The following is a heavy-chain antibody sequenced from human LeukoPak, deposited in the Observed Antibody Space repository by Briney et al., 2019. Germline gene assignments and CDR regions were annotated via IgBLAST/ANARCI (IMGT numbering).Heavy chain of an antibody. CDR2: INPNSGGT. CDR3: AREKYYYDSSGYYSRTFDY. J-gene: IGHJ4*02. CDR1: GYTFTGYY. Sequence: ASVKVSCKASGYTFTGYYMHWVRQAPGQGLEWMGWINPNSGGTNYAQKLQGRVTMTTDTSTSTAYMELRSLRSDDTAVYYCAREKYYYDSSGYYSRTFDYWGQGTLVTVSS. V-gene: IGHV1-2*02. D-gene: IGHD3-22*01.